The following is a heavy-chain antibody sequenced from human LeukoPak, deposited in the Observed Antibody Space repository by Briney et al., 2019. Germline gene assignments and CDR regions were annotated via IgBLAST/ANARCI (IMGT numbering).Heavy chain of an antibody. CDR1: GGTFSSYA. CDR3: ARDQAHYRKVVPAAITLDY. D-gene: IGHD2-2*02. Sequence: SVKVSCKASGGTFSSYAISWVRQAPGQGLEWMGRIIPILGIANYAQKFQGRVTITADKSTSTAYMELSSLRSEDTAVYYCARDQAHYRKVVPAAITLDYWGQGTLVTVS. V-gene: IGHV1-69*04. J-gene: IGHJ4*02. CDR2: IIPILGIA.